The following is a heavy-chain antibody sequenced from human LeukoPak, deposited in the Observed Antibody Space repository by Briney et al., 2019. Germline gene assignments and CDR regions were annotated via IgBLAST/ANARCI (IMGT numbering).Heavy chain of an antibody. V-gene: IGHV1-2*02. D-gene: IGHD6-6*01. CDR1: GHTFTGYY. CDR2: INPNSGGT. Sequence: ASVKVSCKASGHTFTGYYMHWLRQAPRQGLEWMGWINPNSGGTNYAQKFQGRVTMIRDASISTAYMELSRLRSDDTAVYYCARWGPIAARPRAFDIWGQGTMVTVSS. J-gene: IGHJ3*02. CDR3: ARWGPIAARPRAFDI.